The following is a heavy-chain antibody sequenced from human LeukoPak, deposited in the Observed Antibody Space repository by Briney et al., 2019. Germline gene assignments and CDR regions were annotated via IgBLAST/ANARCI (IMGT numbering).Heavy chain of an antibody. CDR3: AKDMDYGGYGGEDY. V-gene: IGHV3-9*01. CDR1: GFTFDDYA. J-gene: IGHJ4*02. CDR2: ISWNSGSI. Sequence: PGRSLRLSCAASGFTFDDYAMHWVRQAPGKGLEWVSGISWNSGSIGYADSVKGRFTISRDNAKNSLYLQMNSLRAEDTALYFCAKDMDYGGYGGEDYWGQGTLVTVSS. D-gene: IGHD4-23*01.